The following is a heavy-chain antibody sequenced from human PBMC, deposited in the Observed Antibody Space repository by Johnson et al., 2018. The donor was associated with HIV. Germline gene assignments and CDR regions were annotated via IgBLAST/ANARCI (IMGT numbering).Heavy chain of an antibody. CDR1: GFIFSHAW. D-gene: IGHD3-16*01. J-gene: IGHJ3*02. Sequence: VQLVESGGGLVKPGGSLTLSCVASGFIFSHAWMSWVRQAPGKGLEWVGRIKRETDGGTRDYAAPVKGRFTISRDDSKNTLYLQMNSLKIDDTAVYYCTRGVNAEGGSIWGQGTMVTVSS. CDR3: TRGVNAEGGSI. V-gene: IGHV3-15*01. CDR2: IKRETDGGTR.